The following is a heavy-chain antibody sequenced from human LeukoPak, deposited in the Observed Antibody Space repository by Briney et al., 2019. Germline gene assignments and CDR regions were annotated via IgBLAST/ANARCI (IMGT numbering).Heavy chain of an antibody. CDR1: RFTFSDHY. CDR3: VKLELTSHMDV. Sequence: PGGSLRLSCAASRFTFSDHYMDWVRQAPGKGLEWVGRSRNKAKSYTTEYAASVKGRFTISRDDSKNSLFLQMNSLKTEDTAVYCCVKLELTSHMDVWGKGTTVTVSS. CDR2: SRNKAKSYTT. J-gene: IGHJ6*03. D-gene: IGHD1-26*01. V-gene: IGHV3-72*01.